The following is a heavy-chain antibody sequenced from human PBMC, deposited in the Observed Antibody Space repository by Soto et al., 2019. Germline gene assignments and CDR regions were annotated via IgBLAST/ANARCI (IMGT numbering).Heavy chain of an antibody. V-gene: IGHV3-30-3*01. CDR3: ARDGVLRFLEWLSPGRYYFDY. D-gene: IGHD3-3*01. J-gene: IGHJ4*02. CDR2: ISYDGSNK. CDR1: GFTFSSYA. Sequence: SLRLSCAASGFTFSSYAMHWVRHSPGKGLEWVAVISYDGSNKYYADSVKGRFTISRDNSKNTLYLQMNSLRAEDTAVYYCARDGVLRFLEWLSPGRYYFDYWGQGTLVTVSS.